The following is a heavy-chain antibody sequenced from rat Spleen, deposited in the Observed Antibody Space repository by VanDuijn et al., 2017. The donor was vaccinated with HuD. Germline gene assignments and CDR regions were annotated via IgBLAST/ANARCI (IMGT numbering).Heavy chain of an antibody. Sequence: EVQLVESDGGLVQPGRSLKLSCSVSGFTFSDNYMAWVRQAPTKGLEWVATISHDGSRIYYRDSVKGRFTISRDNAKSTLYLQMDSLRSEDTATYYCARSVFDYWGQGVMVTVSS. CDR3: ARSVFDY. V-gene: IGHV5-29*01. CDR1: GFTFSDNY. J-gene: IGHJ2*01. CDR2: ISHDGSRI.